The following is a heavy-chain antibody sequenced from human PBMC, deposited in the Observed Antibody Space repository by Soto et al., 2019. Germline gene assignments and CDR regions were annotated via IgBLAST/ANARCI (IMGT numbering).Heavy chain of an antibody. Sequence: QVQLQESGPGLVKPSGTLSLTCAVSGGSISSSSWWSWVRQPPGKGLEWIGEIYDSGSTTYNPSLKSRVTIPVDKSKNQFSLKLSSVTAADTAVYYCARWGAESTNWGQGTLVTVSS. J-gene: IGHJ4*02. CDR1: GGSISSSSW. V-gene: IGHV4-4*02. D-gene: IGHD1-26*01. CDR2: IYDSGST. CDR3: ARWGAESTN.